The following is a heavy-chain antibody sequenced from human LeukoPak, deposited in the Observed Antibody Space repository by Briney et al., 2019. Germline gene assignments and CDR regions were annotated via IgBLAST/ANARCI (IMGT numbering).Heavy chain of an antibody. Sequence: GGSLRLSCAASGFTFSSYAMSWVRQAPGKGPEWVSSISASGGSTYYADSVKGRFTISRDNSKNTLYLQMNGLRAEDTAVYYCAKDQGDYDYYYAMDVWGQGTTVTVSS. D-gene: IGHD2-21*02. CDR3: AKDQGDYDYYYAMDV. CDR1: GFTFSSYA. J-gene: IGHJ6*02. V-gene: IGHV3-23*01. CDR2: ISASGGST.